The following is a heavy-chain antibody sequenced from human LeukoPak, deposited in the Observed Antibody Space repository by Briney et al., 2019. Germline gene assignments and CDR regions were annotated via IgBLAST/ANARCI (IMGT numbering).Heavy chain of an antibody. CDR1: GGTFSSYI. Sequence: GASVKVSCKASGGTFSSYIINWVRQAPRQGLEWMGGIIPIFGTADYAQKFQGRVTITADESTSTVYMELSSLRSEDTAVYYCARAWKGASAGYYYGMDVWGQGTTVTVSS. CDR3: ARAWKGASAGYYYGMDV. V-gene: IGHV1-69*13. J-gene: IGHJ6*02. D-gene: IGHD1-1*01. CDR2: IIPIFGTA.